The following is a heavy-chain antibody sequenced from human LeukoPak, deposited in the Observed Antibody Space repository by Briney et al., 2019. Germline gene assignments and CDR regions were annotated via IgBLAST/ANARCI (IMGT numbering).Heavy chain of an antibody. J-gene: IGHJ6*02. Sequence: ASVKVSCKASGYTFSSYGISWVRQAPGQGVEWMGWISAYNGNTNYAQKLQGRVTMTTDTSTSTAYMELGSLRSDDTAVYYCARGRDYYGSGSFVDVWGQGTTVTVPS. CDR3: ARGRDYYGSGSFVDV. CDR2: ISAYNGNT. CDR1: GYTFSSYG. V-gene: IGHV1-18*01. D-gene: IGHD3-10*01.